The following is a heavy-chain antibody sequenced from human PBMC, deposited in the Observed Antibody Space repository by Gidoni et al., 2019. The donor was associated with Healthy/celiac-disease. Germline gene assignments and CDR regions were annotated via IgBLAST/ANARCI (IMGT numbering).Heavy chain of an antibody. J-gene: IGHJ4*02. CDR2: ICYDGGNK. D-gene: IGHD3-22*01. Sequence: QVQTVEYGGGVVQPGRSLRLSCAASGFTFRSYGMHWVRQAPGKGLELVAVICYDGGNKYYADSVKGRFTISRDNSKNTLYLQMNSLRAEDTAVYYCARDYFPPSSGYDYCGQGTLVTVSS. CDR3: ARDYFPPSSGYDY. CDR1: GFTFRSYG. V-gene: IGHV3-33*01.